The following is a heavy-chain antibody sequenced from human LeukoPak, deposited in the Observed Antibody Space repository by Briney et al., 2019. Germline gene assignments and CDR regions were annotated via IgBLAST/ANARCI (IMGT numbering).Heavy chain of an antibody. J-gene: IGHJ4*02. D-gene: IGHD4-11*01. CDR2: ISSSGSTI. CDR1: GFTFDDYA. Sequence: GGSLRLSCAASGFTFDDYAMNWVRQAPGKGLEWVSYISSSGSTIYYADSAKGRFTISRDNAKNSLYLQMNSLRAEDTAVYYCARGAVTSDYWGQGTLVTVSS. V-gene: IGHV3-48*03. CDR3: ARGAVTSDY.